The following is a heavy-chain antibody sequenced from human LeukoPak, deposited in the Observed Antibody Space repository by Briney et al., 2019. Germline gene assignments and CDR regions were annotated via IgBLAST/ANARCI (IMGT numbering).Heavy chain of an antibody. CDR1: GGSISSSSYY. CDR2: IYYSGST. CDR3: ARLLAAAVSD. J-gene: IGHJ4*02. D-gene: IGHD6-13*01. Sequence: SETLSLTCTVSGGSISSSSYYWGWIRQPPGKGLEWIGSIYYSGSTYYNPSLKSRVTISVGTSKNQFSLKLSSVTAADTAVYYCARLLAAAVSDWGQGTLVTVSS. V-gene: IGHV4-39*01.